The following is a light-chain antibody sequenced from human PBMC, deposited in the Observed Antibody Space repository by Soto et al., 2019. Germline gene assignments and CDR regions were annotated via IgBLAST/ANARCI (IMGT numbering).Light chain of an antibody. CDR3: GTWDSSLSVYV. J-gene: IGLJ1*01. CDR1: SSNIGNNY. CDR2: DNN. V-gene: IGLV1-51*01. Sequence: QSVLMQPPSVSAAPGQTVTISCSGSSSNIGNNYVSWYQQLPGTAPKLLIYDNNKRPSGIPDRFSGSKSGTSATLGITGLQTGDEADYYCGTWDSSLSVYVFGTGTKLTVL.